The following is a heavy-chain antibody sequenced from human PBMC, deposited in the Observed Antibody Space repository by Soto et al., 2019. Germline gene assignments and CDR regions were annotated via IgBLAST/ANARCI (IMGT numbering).Heavy chain of an antibody. J-gene: IGHJ4*02. CDR3: AKDDGDSYSTFHY. D-gene: IGHD2-21*02. Sequence: PVGSLRLSCAASGFTFSSYAMSWVRQAPGKGLEWVSAISGSGGSTYYADSVKGRFTISRDNSKNTLYLQMNSLRAEDTAVYYCAKDDGDSYSTFHYWGQGTLVTVSS. V-gene: IGHV3-23*01. CDR2: ISGSGGST. CDR1: GFTFSSYA.